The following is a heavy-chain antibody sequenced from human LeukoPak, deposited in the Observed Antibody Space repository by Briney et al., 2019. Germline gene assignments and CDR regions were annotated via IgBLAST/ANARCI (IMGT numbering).Heavy chain of an antibody. J-gene: IGHJ4*02. CDR2: IYHSGST. D-gene: IGHD3-3*01. V-gene: IGHV4-4*02. Sequence: PSETLSLTCAVSGGSISSSNWWSWVRQPPGKGLEWIGEIYHSGSTNYNPSLKSRVTISVDKSKNQFSLELSSVTAADTAVYYCARSFWSGYYNYFDYWGQGTLVTVSS. CDR1: GGSISSSNW. CDR3: ARSFWSGYYNYFDY.